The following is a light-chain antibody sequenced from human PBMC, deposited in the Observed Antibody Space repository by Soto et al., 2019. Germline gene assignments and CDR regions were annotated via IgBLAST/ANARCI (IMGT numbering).Light chain of an antibody. CDR3: QQYNSYPYT. J-gene: IGKJ2*01. CDR2: DAS. CDR1: QDISNY. V-gene: IGKV1-33*01. Sequence: DIQMTQSPSSLSASVGDRVTITCQARQDISNYLNWYQQKPGKAPKLLIYDASNLETGVPSRFSGSGSGTDFTFTISSLQPEDIATYYCQQYNSYPYTFGQGTKLEIK.